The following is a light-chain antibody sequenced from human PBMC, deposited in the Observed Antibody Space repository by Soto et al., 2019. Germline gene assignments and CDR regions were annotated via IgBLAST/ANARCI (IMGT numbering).Light chain of an antibody. V-gene: IGKV3-15*01. Sequence: EIVMTQSPATLSVSPGETATLSCRASQSVSYNLAWYQQKPGQGPRLLIYGAFTRANGIPARFSGSGSGTEFTLTISSLQSEDFGVYYCQQYKNWPPLTFGGGTKVEIK. CDR1: QSVSYN. CDR3: QQYKNWPPLT. J-gene: IGKJ4*01. CDR2: GAF.